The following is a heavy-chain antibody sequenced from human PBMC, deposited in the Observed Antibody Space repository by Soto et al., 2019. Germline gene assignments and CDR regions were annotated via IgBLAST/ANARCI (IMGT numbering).Heavy chain of an antibody. CDR2: IGGTDGDSDGVP. J-gene: IGHJ3*01. CDR3: VKRGRNWGAFDF. D-gene: IGHD7-27*01. Sequence: VQLLESGGDLVQPGGSLRLSCVASGFILNNYAMSWVRQAPGKGLEWVSTIGGTDGDSDGVPWYEDSVKGRFTISRDSSPNTLFLNMDKEKAEDTALYYCVKRGRNWGAFDFWGQGTTVVVSS. V-gene: IGHV3-23*01. CDR1: GFILNNYA.